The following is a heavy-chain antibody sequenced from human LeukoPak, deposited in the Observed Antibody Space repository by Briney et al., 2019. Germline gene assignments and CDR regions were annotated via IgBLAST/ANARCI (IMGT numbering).Heavy chain of an antibody. CDR3: ARGRGVAAAGRLDY. D-gene: IGHD6-13*01. CDR2: IYYSGSI. J-gene: IGHJ4*02. V-gene: IGHV4-39*07. CDR1: GGSISSSSYY. Sequence: SETLSLTCTVSGGSISSSSYYWGWIRQPPGKGLEWIGSIYYSGSIYYNPSFKSRVTISVDTSKNQFSLKLSSVTAADTAVYYCARGRGVAAAGRLDYWGQGTLVTVSS.